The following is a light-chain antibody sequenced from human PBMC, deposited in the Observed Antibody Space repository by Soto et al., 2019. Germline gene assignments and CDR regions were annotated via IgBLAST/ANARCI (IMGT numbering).Light chain of an antibody. J-gene: IGKJ4*01. CDR3: QQYGSSPPLT. Sequence: EIVLTQSPGTLSLSPGERATLSCRASQSVRPNFLAWYQQKPGQAPRLLIYGVSDRATGIPDRFSGGGSGTDFTLTISRLEPEDFAVYYCQQYGSSPPLTFGGGTKVDIK. V-gene: IGKV3-20*01. CDR1: QSVRPNF. CDR2: GVS.